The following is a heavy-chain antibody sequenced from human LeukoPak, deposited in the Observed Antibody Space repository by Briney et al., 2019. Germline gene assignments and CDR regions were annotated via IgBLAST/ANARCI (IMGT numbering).Heavy chain of an antibody. J-gene: IGHJ4*02. V-gene: IGHV4-59*01. D-gene: IGHD2-15*01. CDR2: IYYSGST. CDR1: GGSISSYY. CDR3: ARVGVVEYYFDY. Sequence: SETLSLTCTVSGGSISSYYWSWIRQPPGKGLEWIGYIYYSGSTNYNPSLKSRVTISVDTSKNQFSLRLSSVTAADTAVYYCARVGVVEYYFDYWGQGTLVTVSS.